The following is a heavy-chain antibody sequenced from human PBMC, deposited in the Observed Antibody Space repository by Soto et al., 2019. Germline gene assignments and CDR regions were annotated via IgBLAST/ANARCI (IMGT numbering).Heavy chain of an antibody. CDR3: ARSQTTVTSYDY. Sequence: SETLSLTCTFSGGSISSYYWSWIRQPPGKGLEWIGYIYYSGSTNYSPSLKSRVTISVDTSKNQFSLKLSSVTAADTAVYYCARSQTTVTSYDYWGQGTLVTVSS. V-gene: IGHV4-59*12. CDR1: GGSISSYY. J-gene: IGHJ4*02. D-gene: IGHD4-17*01. CDR2: IYYSGST.